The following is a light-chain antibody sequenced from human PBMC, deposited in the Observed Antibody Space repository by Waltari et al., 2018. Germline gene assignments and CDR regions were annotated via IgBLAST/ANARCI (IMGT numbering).Light chain of an antibody. CDR2: GAS. CDR1: QSVGSN. J-gene: IGKJ5*01. Sequence: IVMKHSPATLSVPPGESASLSCRTSQSVGSNLAWYQQKPGQAPSLLIYGASTRATGIPARFSGSGSGTEFTLTISSLQSEDFAMYFCQQYNNWPPITFGQGTRLEIK. CDR3: QQYNNWPPIT. V-gene: IGKV3-15*01.